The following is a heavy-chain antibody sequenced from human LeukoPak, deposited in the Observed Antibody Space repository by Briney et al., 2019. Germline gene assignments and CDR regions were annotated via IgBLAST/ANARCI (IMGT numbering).Heavy chain of an antibody. D-gene: IGHD2-21*02. CDR2: ISGSGGST. CDR3: AAPIGTCGGDCYYYYYYYGMDV. V-gene: IGHV3-23*01. CDR1: GFTFSSYA. Sequence: GGSLRLSCAASGFTFSSYAMSWVRQAPGKGLEWVSAISGSGGSTYYADSVKGRFTISRDNSKNTLYLQMNSLRAEDTAVYYCAAPIGTCGGDCYYYYYYYGMDVWGQGTTVTVSS. J-gene: IGHJ6*02.